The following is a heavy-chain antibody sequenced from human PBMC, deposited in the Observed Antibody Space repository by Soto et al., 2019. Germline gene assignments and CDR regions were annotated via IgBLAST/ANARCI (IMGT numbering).Heavy chain of an antibody. CDR2: IYYSGST. D-gene: IGHD3-22*01. J-gene: IGHJ4*02. Sequence: PSETLSLTCTVSGGSVSRGSYYWSWIRQPPGKGLEWIGYIYYSGSTNYNPSLKSRVTISVDTSKNQFSLKLSSVTAADTAVYYCARGNYYDSSCYYPHFDYWGQGTRVTVSS. V-gene: IGHV4-61*01. CDR3: ARGNYYDSSCYYPHFDY. CDR1: GGSVSRGSYY.